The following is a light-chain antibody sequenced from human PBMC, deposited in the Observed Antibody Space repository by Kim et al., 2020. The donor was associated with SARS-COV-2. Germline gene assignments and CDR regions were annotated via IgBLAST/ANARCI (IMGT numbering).Light chain of an antibody. Sequence: SLSPGESATLSCRASQSVSSSYLAWYQQKPGRAPRLLIYGASSRATGIPDRFSGSGSGTDFTLTISRLEPEDFAVYYCQQYGSSYTFGQGTKLEI. V-gene: IGKV3-20*01. CDR2: GAS. CDR1: QSVSSSY. CDR3: QQYGSSYT. J-gene: IGKJ2*01.